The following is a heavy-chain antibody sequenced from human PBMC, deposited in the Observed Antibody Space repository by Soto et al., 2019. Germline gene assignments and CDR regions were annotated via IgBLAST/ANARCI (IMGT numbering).Heavy chain of an antibody. V-gene: IGHV3-48*01. D-gene: IGHD4-17*01. J-gene: IGHJ6*02. CDR3: ARKDDYGDYVWPSGYGMDV. CDR2: ISSSSSTI. CDR1: GFTFSSYS. Sequence: EVQLVESGGGLVQPGGSLRLSCAASGFTFSSYSMNWVRQAPGKGLEWVSYISSSSSTIYYADSVKGRFTISRDNAKTSLYLQMNSLGAEDTAVYYCARKDDYGDYVWPSGYGMDVWGQGTTVTVSS.